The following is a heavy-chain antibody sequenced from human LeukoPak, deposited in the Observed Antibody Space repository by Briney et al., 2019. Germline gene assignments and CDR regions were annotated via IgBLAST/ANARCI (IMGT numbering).Heavy chain of an antibody. CDR2: INHSGRT. V-gene: IGHV4-34*01. CDR1: GGSFSDYY. J-gene: IGHJ4*02. D-gene: IGHD6-6*01. CDR3: AGGRVLRRAARLPNDS. Sequence: PSETLSLTCAVYGGSFSDYYWSWIRQPPGKGLEWIGEINHSGRTNYNPSLKSRFTISVHTSKTQFSLTLSSVTAADTAVYYCAGGRVLRRAARLPNDSWGQGTLVTVSS.